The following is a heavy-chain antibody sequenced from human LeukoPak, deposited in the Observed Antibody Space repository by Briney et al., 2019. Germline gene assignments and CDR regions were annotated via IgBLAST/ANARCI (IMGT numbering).Heavy chain of an antibody. V-gene: IGHV4-4*02. CDR2: IIHSGNT. J-gene: IGHJ4*02. Sequence: PSETLSLTCAVSGGSISRGTWWTWVRQSPGKGLQWIGDIIHSGNTNYNPSFRSRLTISLDKSRNQFSLKLSSATAADTAVYYCTGYNIPYTFEFWGQGTLVTVSS. CDR3: TGYNIPYTFEF. CDR1: GGSISRGTW. D-gene: IGHD1-14*01.